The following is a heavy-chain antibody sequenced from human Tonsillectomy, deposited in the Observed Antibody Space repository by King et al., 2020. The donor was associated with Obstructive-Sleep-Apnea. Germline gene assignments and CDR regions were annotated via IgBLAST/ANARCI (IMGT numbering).Heavy chain of an antibody. V-gene: IGHV3-21*01. CDR3: ARDPLEMTTFIYYYYYGMDV. J-gene: IGHJ6*02. CDR1: GFTFSTFG. CDR2: ISSSSTYI. Sequence: VQLVESGGGLVKPGGSLRLSCAASGFTFSTFGMNWVRQAPGKGLEWVSSISSSSTYIYYADSVKGRFTISRDNAKNSLYLQMNSLRAEDTAVYYCARDPLEMTTFIYYYYYGMDVWGQGTTVTVSS. D-gene: IGHD5-24*01.